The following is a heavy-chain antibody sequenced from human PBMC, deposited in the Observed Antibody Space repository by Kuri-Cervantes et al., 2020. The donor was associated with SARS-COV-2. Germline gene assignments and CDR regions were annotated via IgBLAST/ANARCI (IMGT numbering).Heavy chain of an antibody. CDR2: ISSSGSTI. D-gene: IGHD3-22*01. J-gene: IGHJ4*02. Sequence: GGSLRLSCAASGFTFSDYYMSWIRQAPGKGLEWVSYISSSGSTIYYADSVEGRFTISRDNAKNSLHLQMNSLRAEDTAVYYCARDLLNYYDSSGYGYWGQGTLVTVSS. CDR3: ARDLLNYYDSSGYGY. CDR1: GFTFSDYY. V-gene: IGHV3-11*01.